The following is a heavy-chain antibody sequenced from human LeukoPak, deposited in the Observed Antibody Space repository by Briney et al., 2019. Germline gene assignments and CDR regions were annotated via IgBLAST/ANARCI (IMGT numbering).Heavy chain of an antibody. J-gene: IGHJ3*02. Sequence: SETLSLTCTVSGGSISSSSSYWGWIRQPPGKGLEWIGNIFYSGTTYYNPSLKSRVTIFGDTSKNQFFLKLSSVTAADTAVYYCAGARYVNSFYAFDIWGQGTLVTVSS. D-gene: IGHD3-9*01. CDR2: IFYSGTT. V-gene: IGHV4-39*07. CDR1: GGSISSSSSY. CDR3: AGARYVNSFYAFDI.